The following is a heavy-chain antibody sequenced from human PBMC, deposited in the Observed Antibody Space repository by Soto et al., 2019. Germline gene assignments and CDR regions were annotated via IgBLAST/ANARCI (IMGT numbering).Heavy chain of an antibody. CDR1: GGTFSRYA. D-gene: IGHD3-3*01. CDR3: ARVRGDYDFWIGWTFDI. CDR2: IIPIFGTA. Sequence: QVQLVQSGAEVKKPGSSVKVSCKASGGTFSRYAISWVRQAPGQGLEWMGGIIPIFGTANYAQKFQGRVTITADESTSTAYMELSSLRSEDTAVYYCARVRGDYDFWIGWTFDIWGQGTMVTVSS. V-gene: IGHV1-69*01. J-gene: IGHJ3*02.